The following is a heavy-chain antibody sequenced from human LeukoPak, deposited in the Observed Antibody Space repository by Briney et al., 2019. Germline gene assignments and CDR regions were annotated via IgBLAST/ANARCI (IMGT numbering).Heavy chain of an antibody. D-gene: IGHD2-8*01. CDR2: IRNDGSKK. CDR3: AKGYAYSMDV. CDR1: GFTFSSSG. Sequence: GGSLRLSCAASGFTFSSSGMHWVRQAPGKGLEWVAFIRNDGSKKYYGDSVKGRFTISRDNSKNTLDLQMNSLRGEDTAEYYCAKGYAYSMDVWGQGTTVTVPS. J-gene: IGHJ6*02. V-gene: IGHV3-30*02.